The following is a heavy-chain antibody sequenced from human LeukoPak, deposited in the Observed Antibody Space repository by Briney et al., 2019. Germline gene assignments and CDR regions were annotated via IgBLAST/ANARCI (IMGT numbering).Heavy chain of an antibody. V-gene: IGHV1-69*13. J-gene: IGHJ6*02. CDR3: ARLGRVDIVATIQGSGYYGMDV. CDR1: GGTFSSYA. D-gene: IGHD5-12*01. Sequence: GASVKVSCKASGGTFSSYAISWVRQAPGQGLEWMGGIIPIFGTANYAQKFQGRVTITADESTSTAYMELSSLRSEDTAVYYCARLGRVDIVATIQGSGYYGMDVWGQGTTVTVSS. CDR2: IIPIFGTA.